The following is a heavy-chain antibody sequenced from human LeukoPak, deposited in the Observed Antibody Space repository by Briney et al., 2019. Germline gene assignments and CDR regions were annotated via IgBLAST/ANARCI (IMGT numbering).Heavy chain of an antibody. CDR2: IYYSGST. D-gene: IGHD6-13*01. CDR3: ARGTAAAGHSGKVYYYYMDV. J-gene: IGHJ6*03. V-gene: IGHV4-59*12. Sequence: PSETLSLTCTVSGGSISSYYWSWIRQPPGKGLEWSGYIYYSGSTNYNPSLKSRVTISVDTSKNQFSLKLSSVTAADTAVYYCARGTAAAGHSGKVYYYYMDVWGKGTTVTVSS. CDR1: GGSISSYY.